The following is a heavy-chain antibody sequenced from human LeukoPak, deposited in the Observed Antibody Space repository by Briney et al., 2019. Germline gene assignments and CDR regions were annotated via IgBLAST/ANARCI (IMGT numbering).Heavy chain of an antibody. V-gene: IGHV5-51*01. Sequence: GESLKISCKGSGYSFTSYWIGWVRQMPGKGLEWMGTIYPGDSDTRYSPSFQGQVTISADKSISTAYLQWSSLKASDTAMYYCARLGSVYCSGGSCYKFDPWGQGTLVTVSS. J-gene: IGHJ5*02. D-gene: IGHD2-15*01. CDR2: IYPGDSDT. CDR1: GYSFTSYW. CDR3: ARLGSVYCSGGSCYKFDP.